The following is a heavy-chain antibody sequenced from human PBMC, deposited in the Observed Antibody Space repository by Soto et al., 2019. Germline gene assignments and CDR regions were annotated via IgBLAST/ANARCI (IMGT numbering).Heavy chain of an antibody. CDR1: GFTLSSYA. V-gene: IGHV3-30-3*01. CDR3: ARDLKEGFGEYFGYYFDY. CDR2: ISYDGSNK. J-gene: IGHJ4*02. Sequence: GGSLRLSCAASGFTLSSYAMHWVRQAPGKGLEWVAVISYDGSNKYYADSVKGRFTISRDNSKNTLYLQMNSLRAEDTAVYYCARDLKEGFGEYFGYYFDYWGQGTLVTVSS. D-gene: IGHD3-10*01.